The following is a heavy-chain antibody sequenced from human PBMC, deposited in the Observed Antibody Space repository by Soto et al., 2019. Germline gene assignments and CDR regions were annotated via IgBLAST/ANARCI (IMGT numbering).Heavy chain of an antibody. CDR3: ARGDHSFGPYYFDY. CDR1: GFTFSSYS. J-gene: IGHJ4*02. Sequence: GGSLRLSCAASGFTFSSYSMNWVRQAPGKGLEWVSYISSSSSTIYYADSVKGRFTISRDNAKNSLYLQMNSLRDEDTAVYYCARGDHSFGPYYFDYWGQGTLVTVSS. CDR2: ISSSSSTI. D-gene: IGHD3-16*01. V-gene: IGHV3-48*02.